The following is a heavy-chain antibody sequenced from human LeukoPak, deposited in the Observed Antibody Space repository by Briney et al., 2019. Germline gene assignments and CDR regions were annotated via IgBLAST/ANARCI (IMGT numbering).Heavy chain of an antibody. CDR1: GYTFTNYN. D-gene: IGHD2-21*01. CDR2: MNPISGYT. J-gene: IGHJ5*01. V-gene: IGHV1-8*01. CDR3: ARGLDGDFLDYNWFDS. Sequence: ASVKVSFKASGYTFTNYNVNWVRHATGQGLEWMGWMNPISGYTGYAQKFQGRVTMTRDTSISTAYMELSSLRSEDTAVYYCARGLDGDFLDYNWFDSWGQGTLVTVSS.